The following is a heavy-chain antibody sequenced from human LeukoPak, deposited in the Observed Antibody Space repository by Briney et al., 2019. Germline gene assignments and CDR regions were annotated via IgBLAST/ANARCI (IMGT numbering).Heavy chain of an antibody. CDR2: INHSGST. J-gene: IGHJ5*02. D-gene: IGHD6-19*01. CDR3: ARRNTLGKAVAGTRHRKTWSAP. CDR1: GGSFSGYY. Sequence: PSETLSLTCAVYGGSFSGYYWSWIRQPPGKGLEWIGEINHSGSTNYNPSLKSRVTISVDTSKNQFSLKLSSVTAPDTAVYYCARRNTLGKAVAGTRHRKTWSAPGGKETLVTFSS. V-gene: IGHV4-34*01.